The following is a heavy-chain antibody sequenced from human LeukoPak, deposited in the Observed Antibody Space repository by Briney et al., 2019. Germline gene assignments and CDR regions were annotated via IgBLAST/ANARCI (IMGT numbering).Heavy chain of an antibody. CDR1: GGSISSGDYY. CDR3: ARAQVPYCSGGSCYRHSWFDP. CDR2: IYYSGST. Sequence: SQTLSLTCTVSGGSISSGDYYWSWIRQPPGKGLEWIGYIYYSGSTYYNPSLKSRVTISVDTSKNQFSLKLSSVTAADTVVYYCARAQVPYCSGGSCYRHSWFDPWGQGTLVTVSS. J-gene: IGHJ5*02. V-gene: IGHV4-30-4*08. D-gene: IGHD2-15*01.